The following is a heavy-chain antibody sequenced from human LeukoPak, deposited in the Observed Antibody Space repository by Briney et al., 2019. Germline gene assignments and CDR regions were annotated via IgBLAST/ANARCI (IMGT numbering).Heavy chain of an antibody. CDR2: INPNSGGT. J-gene: IGHJ5*02. Sequence: VASVKVSCKASGYTFTGYYMHWVRQAPGQGLEWMGWINPNSGGTNYAQKFQGWVTMTRDTSISTAYMELSSLRSEDTAVYYCARFPYYDILTGLILDAGPWGQGTLVTVSS. CDR3: ARFPYYDILTGLILDAGP. D-gene: IGHD3-9*01. CDR1: GYTFTGYY. V-gene: IGHV1-2*04.